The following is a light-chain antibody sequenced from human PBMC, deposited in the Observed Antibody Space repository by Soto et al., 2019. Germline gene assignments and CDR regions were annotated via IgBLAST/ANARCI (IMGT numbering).Light chain of an antibody. CDR2: DAS. J-gene: IGKJ4*01. CDR1: QSVRNY. Sequence: EIVLTQSPATLSLSPGERATLSCRASQSVRNYLAWYQQKPGQAPRLLIYDASNRATGIPDKFSGSGSGTDFTLTINSLEPEDFAVYYCHQRSDWPLTFGGGTKVEIK. CDR3: HQRSDWPLT. V-gene: IGKV3-11*01.